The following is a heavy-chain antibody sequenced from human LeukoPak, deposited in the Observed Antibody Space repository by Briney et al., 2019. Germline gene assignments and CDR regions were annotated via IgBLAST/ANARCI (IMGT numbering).Heavy chain of an antibody. CDR3: ATESFVSGYYFDY. Sequence: ASVKVSCKASGYTFTGYYMHWVRQAPGQGLEWMGWISPNSGGTNYAQKFQGRVTMTRDTSISTAYMELSRLRSDDTAVYYCATESFVSGYYFDYWGQGTLVTVSS. V-gene: IGHV1-2*02. J-gene: IGHJ4*02. D-gene: IGHD2-15*01. CDR1: GYTFTGYY. CDR2: ISPNSGGT.